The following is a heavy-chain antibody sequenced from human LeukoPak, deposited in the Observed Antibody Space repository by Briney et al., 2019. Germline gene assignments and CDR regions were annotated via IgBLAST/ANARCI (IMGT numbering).Heavy chain of an antibody. CDR3: ARDRSAFGELYRGAFDI. Sequence: GGSLRLSCAASGFTFSRDWMHWVRKVPGKGMVWVSRIDSDDGSTSYADSVRGRFTISRDNAKKTLYLQMNSLRVEDTAVYYCARDRSAFGELYRGAFDIWGQGTMVTVSS. CDR1: GFTFSRDW. J-gene: IGHJ3*02. V-gene: IGHV3-74*01. CDR2: IDSDDGST. D-gene: IGHD3-10*01.